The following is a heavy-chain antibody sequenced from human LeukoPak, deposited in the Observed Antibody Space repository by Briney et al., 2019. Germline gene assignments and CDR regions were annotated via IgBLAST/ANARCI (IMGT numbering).Heavy chain of an antibody. D-gene: IGHD6-13*01. CDR2: IKEDGSEK. V-gene: IGHV3-7*01. CDR3: ASGRQLGY. Sequence: GGSLRLSCAASGFTFSNYWMRWVRKAPGKGMEWVANIKEDGSEKYYVDSVKGRFTISRDNARNSLYLQMNSLRAEDTAVYYCASGRQLGYWGQGTLVTVSS. CDR1: GFTFSNYW. J-gene: IGHJ4*02.